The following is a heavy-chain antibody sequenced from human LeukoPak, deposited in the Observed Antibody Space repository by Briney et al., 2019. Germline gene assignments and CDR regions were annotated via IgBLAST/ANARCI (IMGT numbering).Heavy chain of an antibody. CDR2: ISGDGGST. CDR1: GFTFDDYD. V-gene: IGHV3-43*02. Sequence: PGGSLRLSCAASGFTFDDYDMHWVRQAPGKGLEWVSLISGDGGSTYYADSVKGRFTISRDNSKNSLYLQMNRLRTEDTALYYCAKDARYSSSWNWFDPWGQETLVTVSS. D-gene: IGHD6-13*01. J-gene: IGHJ5*02. CDR3: AKDARYSSSWNWFDP.